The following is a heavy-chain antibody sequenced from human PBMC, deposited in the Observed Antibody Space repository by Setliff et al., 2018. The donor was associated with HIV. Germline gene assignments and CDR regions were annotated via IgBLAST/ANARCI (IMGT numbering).Heavy chain of an antibody. CDR1: GYTFTGYY. J-gene: IGHJ3*02. V-gene: IGHV1-2*02. CDR2: INPNSGGT. CDR3: ARDRYYDSSGYYWFDAFDI. D-gene: IGHD3-22*01. Sequence: RASVKVSCKASGYTFTGYYMHWVRQAPGQGLEWMGWINPNSGGTNYAQKFQGRVTMTRDTSISTAYMELSRLRSDDTAVYYCARDRYYDSSGYYWFDAFDIWGQGTMVTVS.